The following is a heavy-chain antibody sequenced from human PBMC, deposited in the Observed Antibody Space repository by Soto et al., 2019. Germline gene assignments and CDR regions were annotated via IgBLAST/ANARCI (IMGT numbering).Heavy chain of an antibody. CDR2: ISAGGDMT. CDR1: GFTLSSYA. CDR3: ARGDRVGSGSPASYYYSGGDV. J-gene: IGHJ6*02. V-gene: IGHV3-23*01. D-gene: IGHD3-10*01. Sequence: DVQLLESGGNLVQPGGSLTLSCSASGFTLSSYAMSWVRQAPGKGLEWVSSISAGGDMTYNSDSVKGRFTISRDNANHAVFLQMHNLRIEDTALYYCARGDRVGSGSPASYYYSGGDVWGQGATVTVS.